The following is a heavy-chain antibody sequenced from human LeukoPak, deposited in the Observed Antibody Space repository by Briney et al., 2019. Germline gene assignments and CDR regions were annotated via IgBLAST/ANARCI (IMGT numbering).Heavy chain of an antibody. CDR3: ARGTFDSSGYYCAY. D-gene: IGHD3-22*01. J-gene: IGHJ4*02. V-gene: IGHV1-8*01. CDR2: MNPNSGNT. Sequence: ASVTVSFKASGYTFTSYDINWVRQATGQGLEWMGWMNPNSGNTGYAQKFQGRVTITSNTSMSTAYMELTSLRSEDTAVYYCARGTFDSSGYYCAYWGQGTLVTVSS. CDR1: GYTFTSYD.